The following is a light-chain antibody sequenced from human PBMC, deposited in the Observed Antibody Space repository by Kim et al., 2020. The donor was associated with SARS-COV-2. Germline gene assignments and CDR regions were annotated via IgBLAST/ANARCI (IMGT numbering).Light chain of an antibody. V-gene: IGKV1-33*01. J-gene: IGKJ3*01. Sequence: DIQMTQSPSSLSASVGDRVTITCQASQDISNYLNWYQQKPGKAPKLLIYDASNLETGVPSRFSGSGSGTDFTFTISSLQPEDIATYYGKRYVNLPFTFVPGTKVDIK. CDR2: DAS. CDR3: KRYVNLPFT. CDR1: QDISNY.